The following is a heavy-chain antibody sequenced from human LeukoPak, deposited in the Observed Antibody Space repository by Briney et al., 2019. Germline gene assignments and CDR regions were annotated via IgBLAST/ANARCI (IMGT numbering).Heavy chain of an antibody. J-gene: IGHJ4*02. CDR2: ISWNSGSI. Sequence: PGGSLRLSCAASGFTFDDYAMHWVRQAPGKGLEWVSGISWNSGSIGYADSVKGRFTISRDNAKNSLYLQMNSLRAEDTALYYCAKAYCSGGSCYPEAFDYWGQGTLVTVSS. CDR3: AKAYCSGGSCYPEAFDY. D-gene: IGHD2-15*01. V-gene: IGHV3-9*01. CDR1: GFTFDDYA.